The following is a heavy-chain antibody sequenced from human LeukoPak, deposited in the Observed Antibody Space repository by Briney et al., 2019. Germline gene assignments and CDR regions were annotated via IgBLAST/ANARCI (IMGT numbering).Heavy chain of an antibody. D-gene: IGHD2/OR15-2a*01. J-gene: IGHJ5*02. CDR2: IKPNSGGT. CDR1: GYTFTGYY. CDR3: ARAGHYDFNWFDP. V-gene: IGHV1-2*02. Sequence: ASVKVSCKASGYTFTGYYMHWVRQVPGQGLEWMGWIKPNSGGTKYAQKFQGRVTMTRDTSITTAYMELSRLRSDGTAVYYCARAGHYDFNWFDPWGQGALVSVSS.